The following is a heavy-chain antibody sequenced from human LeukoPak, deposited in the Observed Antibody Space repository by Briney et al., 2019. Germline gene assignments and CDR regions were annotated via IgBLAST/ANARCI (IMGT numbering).Heavy chain of an antibody. V-gene: IGHV3-30-3*01. CDR2: ISYDGSNK. D-gene: IGHD2-15*01. CDR3: ARDSLGYCSGGSCLFYYYYGMDV. J-gene: IGHJ6*02. CDR1: GFTFSSYA. Sequence: GGSLRLSCAASGFTFSSYAMHWVRQAPGKGLEWVAVISYDGSNKYYADSVKGRFTISRDNSKNTLYLQMNSLRAEDTAVYYCARDSLGYCSGGSCLFYYYYGMDVWGQGTTVTVSS.